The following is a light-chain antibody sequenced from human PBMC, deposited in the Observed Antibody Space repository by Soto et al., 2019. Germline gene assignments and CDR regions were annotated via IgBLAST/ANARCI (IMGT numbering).Light chain of an antibody. Sequence: DIQMTQSPSTLSASVGDRVTITCRASQSISSWLAWYQQKPGKAPKLLIYKASSFESGVPSRFSGSGSGTEFTLTISSLQPDDYATYYYQQYNSYSTFGPGTKVEIK. V-gene: IGKV1-5*03. J-gene: IGKJ1*01. CDR1: QSISSW. CDR2: KAS. CDR3: QQYNSYST.